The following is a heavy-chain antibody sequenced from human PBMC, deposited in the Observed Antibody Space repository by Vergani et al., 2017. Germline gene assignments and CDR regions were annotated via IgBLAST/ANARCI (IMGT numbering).Heavy chain of an antibody. CDR2: NHPADSDT. Sequence: EVQLVQSGAEVKKPGESLKISCQISGYSFTNYWIGWVRQMPGKGLEWMWINHPADSDTRYSPSFQGQVTISADKSISTAYLQRSSLRASDSAMYYCARLYGRDSSGSKYFDYGVQRTLGTVSS. J-gene: IGHJ4*02. V-gene: IGHV5-51*01. D-gene: IGHD3-22*01. CDR1: GYSFTNYW. CDR3: ARLYGRDSSGSKYFDY.